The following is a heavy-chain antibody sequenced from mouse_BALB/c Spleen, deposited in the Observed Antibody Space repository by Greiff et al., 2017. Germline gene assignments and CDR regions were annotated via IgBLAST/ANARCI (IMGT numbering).Heavy chain of an antibody. Sequence: EVHLVESGGGLVKPGGSLKLSCAASGFTFSSYAMSWVRQSPEKRLEWVAEISSGGSYTYYPDTVTGRFTISRDNAKNTLYLEMSSLRSEDTAMYYCASEGYDGGYYYAMDYWGQGTSVTVSS. CDR2: ISSGGSYT. V-gene: IGHV5-9-4*01. J-gene: IGHJ4*01. CDR3: ASEGYDGGYYYAMDY. CDR1: GFTFSSYA. D-gene: IGHD2-2*01.